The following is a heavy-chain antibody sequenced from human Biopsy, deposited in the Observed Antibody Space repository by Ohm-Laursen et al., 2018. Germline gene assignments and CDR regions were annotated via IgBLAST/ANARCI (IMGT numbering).Heavy chain of an antibody. CDR2: IYYSGST. D-gene: IGHD1-26*01. J-gene: IGHJ4*02. CDR3: ARVGAGAPSIDYFDY. V-gene: IGHV4-59*01. CDR1: GGSIGSFF. Sequence: TLSLTCTVSGGSIGSFFWSWIRQPPGKGLEWIGYIYYSGSTNYNPSLRSRATISVDRSKNQFSLELSSVTAADTAVYYCARVGAGAPSIDYFDYWGQGALVTVSS.